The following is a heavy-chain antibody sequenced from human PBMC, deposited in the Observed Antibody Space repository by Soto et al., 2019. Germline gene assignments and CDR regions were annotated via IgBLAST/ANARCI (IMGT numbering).Heavy chain of an antibody. D-gene: IGHD3-3*01. Sequence: SETLSLTCTVCGDSITRNNHYWAWIRQPPGKGPARIGSIFYNEITYYRSSLKSRLPISIDTSKNQFSLKLSSVTAADSAVYYCARLADFWSGLGTPDYWGEGDLVAVS. CDR1: GDSITRNNHY. J-gene: IGHJ4*02. V-gene: IGHV4-39*01. CDR3: ARLADFWSGLGTPDY. CDR2: IFYNEIT.